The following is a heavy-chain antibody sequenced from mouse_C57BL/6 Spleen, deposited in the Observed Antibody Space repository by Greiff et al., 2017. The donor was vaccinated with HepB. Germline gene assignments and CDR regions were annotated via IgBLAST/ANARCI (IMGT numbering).Heavy chain of an antibody. D-gene: IGHD4-1*01. CDR2: ISSGSSTI. V-gene: IGHV5-17*01. CDR3: ARKSLTGRYFDV. J-gene: IGHJ1*03. Sequence: EVMLVESGGGLVKPGGSLKLSCAASGFTFSDYGMHWVRQAPEKGLEWVAYISSGSSTIYYADTWKGRFTISRDNAKNTLVLQMTSLRSEDTAMYYCARKSLTGRYFDVWGTGTTVTVSS. CDR1: GFTFSDYG.